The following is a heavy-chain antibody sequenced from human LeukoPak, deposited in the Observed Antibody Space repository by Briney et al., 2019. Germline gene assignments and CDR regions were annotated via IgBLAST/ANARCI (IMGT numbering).Heavy chain of an antibody. Sequence: GGSLRLSCAASGFTFSNHGMNWVRQAPGKGLGWVSGISPSGDITYYADSVKGRFTIPRDNSKNTLYLQMNSLRAEDTAVYYCAKDRYSSGWYDYFDYWGQGTLVTVSS. CDR3: AKDRYSSGWYDYFDY. J-gene: IGHJ4*02. CDR2: ISPSGDIT. CDR1: GFTFSNHG. D-gene: IGHD6-19*01. V-gene: IGHV3-23*01.